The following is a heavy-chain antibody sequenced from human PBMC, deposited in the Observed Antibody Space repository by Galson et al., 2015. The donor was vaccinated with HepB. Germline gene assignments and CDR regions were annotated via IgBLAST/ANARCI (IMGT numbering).Heavy chain of an antibody. CDR3: AKMPFNVVVSYFDY. Sequence: LRLSCAASGFIFRNYAFTWVRQAPGKGLEWVSSISGGRGSTHYADSVKGRFNMSRDNSKNAVYLEMNRLSAEDTALYYCAKMPFNVVVSYFDYWGQGNLVTVSS. D-gene: IGHD2-21*01. CDR2: ISGGRGST. J-gene: IGHJ4*02. CDR1: GFIFRNYA. V-gene: IGHV3-23*01.